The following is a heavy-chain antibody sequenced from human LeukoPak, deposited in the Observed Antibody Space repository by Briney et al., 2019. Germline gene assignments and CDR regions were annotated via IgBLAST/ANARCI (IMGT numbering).Heavy chain of an antibody. CDR2: VYPGDSDT. V-gene: IGHV5-51*01. Sequence: GESLLSSSKASGYISTNYFIGWVRQMPGKGLEWMGIVYPGDSDTRYRPSFHGGVTVSADKSITTAYLQWSSLRTSDTAMYYCARHVDCNSDCKLDFWGEGTVDPVSS. J-gene: IGHJ4*02. D-gene: IGHD3-9*01. CDR3: ARHVDCNSDCKLDF. CDR1: GYISTNYF.